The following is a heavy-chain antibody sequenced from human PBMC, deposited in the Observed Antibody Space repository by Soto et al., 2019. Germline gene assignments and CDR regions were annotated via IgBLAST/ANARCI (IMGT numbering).Heavy chain of an antibody. CDR1: GGSVRSDDYF. CDR3: ARGHYDVLTGYYVRYSGY. Sequence: QVQLQESGPGLVKPSQTLSLRCSVSGGSVRSDDYFWSWIRQPPGKALEWMGYISHSGTAYYNPSQERRPAMSIDTSKKHFSLSLRSLTAAGTATYYCARGHYDVLTGYYVRYSGYWGRGTRGTVAS. CDR2: ISHSGTA. D-gene: IGHD3-9*01. V-gene: IGHV4-30-4*01. J-gene: IGHJ4*02.